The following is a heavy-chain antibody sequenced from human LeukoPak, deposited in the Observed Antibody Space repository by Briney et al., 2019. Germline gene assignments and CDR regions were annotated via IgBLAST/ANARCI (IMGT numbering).Heavy chain of an antibody. CDR3: ARANLEWPYYHYGMDV. CDR1: GYTFTSYG. Sequence: ASVKVSCKASGYTFTSYGISWVRQAPGQGLEWMGWISAYNGNTNYAQKLQGRVTMTTDTSTSTAYMELRSLRSDDTAVYYCARANLEWPYYHYGMDVWGQGTTVTVSS. J-gene: IGHJ6*02. D-gene: IGHD3-3*01. V-gene: IGHV1-18*01. CDR2: ISAYNGNT.